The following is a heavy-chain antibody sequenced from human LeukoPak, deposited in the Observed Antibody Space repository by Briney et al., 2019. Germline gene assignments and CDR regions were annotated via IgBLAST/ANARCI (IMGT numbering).Heavy chain of an antibody. V-gene: IGHV3-21*01. CDR3: ARDLGLGATHAFDI. D-gene: IGHD1-26*01. CDR1: GFTFSSYS. Sequence: GGSLRLSCAASGFTFSSYSMNWVRQAPGKGLEWVSSISSSSSYICYADSVKGRFTISRDNAKNSLYLQMNSLRAEDTAVYYCARDLGLGATHAFDIWGQGTMVTVSS. J-gene: IGHJ3*02. CDR2: ISSSSSYI.